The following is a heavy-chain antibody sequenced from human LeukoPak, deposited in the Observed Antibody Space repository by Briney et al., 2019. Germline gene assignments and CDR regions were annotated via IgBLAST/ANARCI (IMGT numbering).Heavy chain of an antibody. CDR3: GRGPRACSTNCYGYLDY. D-gene: IGHD2-2*01. V-gene: IGHV3-53*01. Sequence: GQSLPLPCAPSGLPLCGNYMSWVGHPPEKGREWISLLYSGDDTYYPDSVRGRFTISRDNSKNTLYLQMNSLSAEDTAVYYCGRGPRACSTNCYGYLDYWGQGALVTVSS. CDR1: GLPLCGNY. J-gene: IGHJ4*02. CDR2: LYSGDDT.